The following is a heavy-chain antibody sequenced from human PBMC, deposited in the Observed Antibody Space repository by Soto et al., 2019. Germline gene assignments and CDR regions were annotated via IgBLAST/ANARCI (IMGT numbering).Heavy chain of an antibody. CDR1: GYPVTAYY. D-gene: IGHD3-3*01. V-gene: IGHV1-2*02. Sequence: QLHLVQSGAVVKKPGASVTVSCSASGYPVTAYYMHWVRQAPGRGLEWMGGINPATGAAKYTQTCRGRVTMPRDTSTGTVFMDLSGLTSGDTAVFYCARGGGVGVAGSAAFDMWGQGTLVTVSS. CDR2: INPATGAA. J-gene: IGHJ3*02. CDR3: ARGGGVGVAGSAAFDM.